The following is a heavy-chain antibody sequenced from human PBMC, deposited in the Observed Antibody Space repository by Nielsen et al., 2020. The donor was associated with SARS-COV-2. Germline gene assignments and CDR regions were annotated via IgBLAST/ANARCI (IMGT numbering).Heavy chain of an antibody. V-gene: IGHV1-69*10. CDR2: LVPLVGDT. CDR1: GSSFGSYG. CDR3: ARDRVEFRWFDGNTFSTLRT. J-gene: IGHJ5*02. D-gene: IGHD3-9*01. Sequence: SSVKVSCKASGSSFGSYGISWVRQAPGQGLAWLGWLVPLVGDTTYAEEFQGRLTISADRSTTTVSMELSSLRSDDTAVYYCARDRVEFRWFDGNTFSTLRTWGQGTLVNVSS.